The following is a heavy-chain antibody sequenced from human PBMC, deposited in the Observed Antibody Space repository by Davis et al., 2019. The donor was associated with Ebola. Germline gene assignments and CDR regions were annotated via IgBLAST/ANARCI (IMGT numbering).Heavy chain of an antibody. CDR1: GFTFSDYY. Sequence: GGSLRLSCAASGFTFSDYYMSWIRQAPGKGLEWVAVISYDGSNKYYADSVKGRFTISRDNSKNTLYLQMNSLRAEDTAVYYCATSLDFWTTDVWGQGTTVTVSS. CDR3: ATSLDFWTTDV. J-gene: IGHJ6*02. D-gene: IGHD3/OR15-3a*01. CDR2: ISYDGSNK. V-gene: IGHV3-30*03.